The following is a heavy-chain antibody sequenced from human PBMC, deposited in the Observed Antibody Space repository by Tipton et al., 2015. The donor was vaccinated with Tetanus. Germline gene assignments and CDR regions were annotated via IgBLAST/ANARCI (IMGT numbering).Heavy chain of an antibody. V-gene: IGHV4-31*03. Sequence: TLSLTCTVSGGSINNGGYYWSWIRQHPGKGLEWIGYIFYSGSPHYNPSLKSRLSLSVNTSKNQFSLNLNSVTAADTAVYYCARSKGVRLNAFDLWGQGTLVIVSS. J-gene: IGHJ3*01. D-gene: IGHD2-21*02. CDR3: ARSKGVRLNAFDL. CDR2: IFYSGSP. CDR1: GGSINNGGYY.